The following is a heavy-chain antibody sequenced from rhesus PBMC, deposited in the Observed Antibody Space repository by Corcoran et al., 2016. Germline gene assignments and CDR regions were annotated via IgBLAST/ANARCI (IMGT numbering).Heavy chain of an antibody. CDR3: ASVWDEYLDY. J-gene: IGHJ4*01. Sequence: QVQLQESGPGVVKPSETLSLTCAVSGGSVSSSKWWSWIRQAPEKGLEWIACISGIGGTTHYNPSLKSRVTSSIDTSKNQFSLKLSSVTVADTAVYYCASVWDEYLDYWGQGVLVTVSS. CDR1: GGSVSSSKW. D-gene: IGHD3-34*01. CDR2: ISGIGGTT. V-gene: IGHV4-65*01.